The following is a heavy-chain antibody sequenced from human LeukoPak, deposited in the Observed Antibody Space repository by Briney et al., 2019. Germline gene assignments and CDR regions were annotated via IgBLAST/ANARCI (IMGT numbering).Heavy chain of an antibody. Sequence: PSETLSLTCAVYGGSFSGYYWSWIRQPPGKGLEWIGEINHSGSTNYNPSLKSRVTISVDTSKNQFPLKLSSVTAADTAVYYCASPNGSGSYLLNYAEYFQHWGQGTLVTVSS. D-gene: IGHD3-10*01. J-gene: IGHJ1*01. CDR3: ASPNGSGSYLLNYAEYFQH. CDR2: INHSGST. CDR1: GGSFSGYY. V-gene: IGHV4-34*01.